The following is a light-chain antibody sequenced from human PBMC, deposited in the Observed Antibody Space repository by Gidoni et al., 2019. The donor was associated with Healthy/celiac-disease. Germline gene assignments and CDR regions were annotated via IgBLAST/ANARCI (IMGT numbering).Light chain of an antibody. J-gene: IGKJ1*01. V-gene: IGKV1-39*01. CDR1: QSISSY. Sequence: DIQMTQSPSSLSASVGDRVTITCRASQSISSYLNWYQQKPGKAPKLLIYAASSLQSGVTSRFSRSGSGTDFTLTISSLQPEDFATYYCQQSYSTPWTFGQGTKVEIK. CDR2: AAS. CDR3: QQSYSTPWT.